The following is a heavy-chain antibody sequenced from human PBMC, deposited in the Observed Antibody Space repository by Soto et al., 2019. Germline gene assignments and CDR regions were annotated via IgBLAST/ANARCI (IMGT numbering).Heavy chain of an antibody. V-gene: IGHV3-21*01. CDR2: ISSTNSYR. Sequence: GGSLRLSCAASGFTFSSYSMNWVRQAPGKGLEWVSSISSTNSYRYYADPVKGRVAISRDNAKNSLYLQMNSLRAEDTAVYYCARDQGSGWSPLDYWGQGTLVTVSS. CDR3: ARDQGSGWSPLDY. J-gene: IGHJ4*02. D-gene: IGHD6-19*01. CDR1: GFTFSSYS.